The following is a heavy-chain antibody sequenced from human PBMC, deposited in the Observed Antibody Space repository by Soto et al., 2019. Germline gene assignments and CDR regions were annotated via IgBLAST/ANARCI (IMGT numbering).Heavy chain of an antibody. D-gene: IGHD2-15*01. J-gene: IGHJ5*02. Sequence: SETLSLTCTVSGGSISSYYWSWIRQPPGKGLEWIGYIYYSGSTNYNPSLESRVTISVDTSKNQFSLKLSSVTAADTAVYYCARSLPLSWFDPWGQGTLVTVSX. V-gene: IGHV4-59*01. CDR1: GGSISSYY. CDR2: IYYSGST. CDR3: ARSLPLSWFDP.